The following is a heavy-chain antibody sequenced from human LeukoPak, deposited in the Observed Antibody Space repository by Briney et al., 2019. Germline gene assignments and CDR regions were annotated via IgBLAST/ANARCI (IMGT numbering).Heavy chain of an antibody. CDR3: AKDLASVVVVAASVYFQH. V-gene: IGHV3-48*01. CDR1: GFTFSSHS. D-gene: IGHD2-15*01. J-gene: IGHJ1*01. CDR2: ITPSTSNE. Sequence: GGSLRLSCAASGFTFSSHSMNWVCQAPGKGLEWISYITPSTSNEFYADSVKGRFTISRDNSKNTLYLQMNSLRAEDTAVYYCAKDLASVVVVAASVYFQHWGQGTLVTVSS.